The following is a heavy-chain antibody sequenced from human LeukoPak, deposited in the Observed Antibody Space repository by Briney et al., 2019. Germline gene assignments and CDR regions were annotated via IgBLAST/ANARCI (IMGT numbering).Heavy chain of an antibody. V-gene: IGHV3-48*01. CDR1: GFTFSTFS. CDR2: ISSSSRTI. J-gene: IGHJ4*02. D-gene: IGHD1-26*01. CDR3: AKDNSGSYHLDY. Sequence: PGGSLRLSCAASGFTFSTFSINWVRQAPGKGPEWVSYISSSSRTIYYADSVKGRFTISRDNAKNSLYLQMNSLRAEDTAVYYCAKDNSGSYHLDYWGQGTLVTVSS.